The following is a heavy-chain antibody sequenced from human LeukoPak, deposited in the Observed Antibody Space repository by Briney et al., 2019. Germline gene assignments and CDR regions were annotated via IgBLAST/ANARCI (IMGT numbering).Heavy chain of an antibody. Sequence: SVKVSCKASGGTFSSYAISWVRQAPGQGLEWMGRIIPIFGTANYAQKFQGRVTITTDESTSTAYMELSSLRSEDTAVYYCARACRDGYNCPGRYYFDYWGQGTLVTVSS. D-gene: IGHD5-24*01. V-gene: IGHV1-69*05. CDR1: GGTFSSYA. CDR3: ARACRDGYNCPGRYYFDY. CDR2: IIPIFGTA. J-gene: IGHJ4*02.